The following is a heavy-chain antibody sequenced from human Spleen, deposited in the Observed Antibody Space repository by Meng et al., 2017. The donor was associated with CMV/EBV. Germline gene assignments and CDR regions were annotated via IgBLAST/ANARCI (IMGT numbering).Heavy chain of an antibody. CDR2: MIPMSGTT. CDR1: VYTFTGYY. V-gene: IGHV1-69*05. J-gene: IGHJ4*02. Sequence: SVKVSCKASVYTFTGYYIHWVRQAPGQGLEWMGGMIPMSGTTNYSQKFQGKVTITTDESTTTAYMELRSLSAEDTAVYYCARNGYCRSSRCYGVGYFDSWGQGTLVTVSS. CDR3: ARNGYCRSSRCYGVGYFDS. D-gene: IGHD2-2*03.